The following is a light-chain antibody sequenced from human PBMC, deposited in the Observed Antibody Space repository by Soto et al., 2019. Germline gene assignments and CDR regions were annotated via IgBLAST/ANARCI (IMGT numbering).Light chain of an antibody. V-gene: IGLV1-47*01. CDR1: SSNIGSNY. CDR3: AAWDDSLSGVV. CDR2: RNN. Sequence: QSVLTQPPSASGTPGQRVTISCSGSSSNIGSNYVYWYQQLPGSAPKLLIHRNNQRPSGVPDRFSGSKSGSSASLAFSGLRSEDEADYYCAAWDDSLSGVVFGGGTKLTV. J-gene: IGLJ2*01.